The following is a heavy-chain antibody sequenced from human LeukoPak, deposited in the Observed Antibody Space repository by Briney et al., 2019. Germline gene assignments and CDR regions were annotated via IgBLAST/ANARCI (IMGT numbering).Heavy chain of an antibody. Sequence: GGSLRLSCAASGFTFSTYTMNWVRQAPGKGLEWVSFISTGSSYVYYADSVKGRFTISRDNAKNSLFLQMNSLRAEDTAVYYCATRMVATGVSGPNYFDYWGQGTLVAVSS. J-gene: IGHJ4*02. CDR3: ATRMVATGVSGPNYFDY. V-gene: IGHV3-21*01. D-gene: IGHD5-12*01. CDR2: ISTGSSYV. CDR1: GFTFSTYT.